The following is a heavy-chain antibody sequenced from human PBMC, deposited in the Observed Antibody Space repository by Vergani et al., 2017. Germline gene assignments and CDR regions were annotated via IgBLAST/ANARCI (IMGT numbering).Heavy chain of an antibody. V-gene: IGHV1-18*01. CDR1: GYTFTSYG. D-gene: IGHD2-2*01. Sequence: QVQMVQSRAEVKKPGASVKVSCKASGYTFTSYGISWVRQAPGQGLEWMGWIRTYNGNTNYAQNLQGRVTMTTETSTSTAYMELRSLRSDDTAVYYCARGPSYCSSTSCYLDYWGQGTLVTVSS. J-gene: IGHJ4*02. CDR3: ARGPSYCSSTSCYLDY. CDR2: IRTYNGNT.